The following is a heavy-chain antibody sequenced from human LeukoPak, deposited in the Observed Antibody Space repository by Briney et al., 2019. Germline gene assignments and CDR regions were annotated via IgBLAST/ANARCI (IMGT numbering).Heavy chain of an antibody. V-gene: IGHV1-18*01. CDR2: ISSNSGNT. J-gene: IGHJ4*02. D-gene: IGHD6-19*01. CDR1: GYTFTTYG. CDR3: ARVSLTVAGAFDY. Sequence: ASVKVSCKASGYTFTTYGFSWVRQAPGQGLEWMGWISSNSGNTKYAQKFQGRVTMTTDTSTTTAYMELRSLRSDDTAVYYCARVSLTVAGAFDYWGQGTLVTVSS.